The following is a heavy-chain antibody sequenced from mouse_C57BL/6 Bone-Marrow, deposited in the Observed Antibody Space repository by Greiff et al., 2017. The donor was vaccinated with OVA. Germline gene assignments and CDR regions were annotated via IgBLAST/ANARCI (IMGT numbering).Heavy chain of an antibody. V-gene: IGHV1-55*01. CDR3: ARPLFYYYGSSPFDY. J-gene: IGHJ2*01. CDR1: GYTFTSYW. D-gene: IGHD1-1*01. CDR2: IYPGSGST. Sequence: VQLQQPGAELVKPGASVKMSCKASGYTFTSYWITWVKQRPGQGLEWIGDIYPGSGSTNYNEKFKSKATLTVDTSSSTAYMQLSSLTSEDSAVYYCARPLFYYYGSSPFDYWGQGTTLTVSS.